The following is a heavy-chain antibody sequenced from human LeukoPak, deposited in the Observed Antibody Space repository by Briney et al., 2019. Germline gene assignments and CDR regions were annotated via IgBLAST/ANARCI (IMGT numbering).Heavy chain of an antibody. CDR2: ISGSGGST. J-gene: IGHJ4*02. CDR1: GFTFSSYA. CDR3: ARAGYSSDWYGFDY. D-gene: IGHD6-19*01. V-gene: IGHV3-23*01. Sequence: GGSLRLSCAASGFTFSSYAMSWVRQAPGKGLEWVSAISGSGGSTYYADSVKGRFTISRDNSKNTLYLQMNSLRAEDTAVYYCARAGYSSDWYGFDYWGQGSLVTVSS.